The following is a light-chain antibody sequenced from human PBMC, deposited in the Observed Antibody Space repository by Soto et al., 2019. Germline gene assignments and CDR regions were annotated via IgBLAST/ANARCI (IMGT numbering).Light chain of an antibody. CDR3: QQRSNWLT. J-gene: IGKJ5*01. Sequence: EIVMTQSPVTLSVSPGERASLYCRASQTVNSHLAWYQQKPGQAPRLLIYDASNRATGIPARFSGSGSGTDFTLTISSLEPEDFAVYYCQQRSNWLTFGQGTRLEIK. CDR1: QTVNSH. V-gene: IGKV3-11*01. CDR2: DAS.